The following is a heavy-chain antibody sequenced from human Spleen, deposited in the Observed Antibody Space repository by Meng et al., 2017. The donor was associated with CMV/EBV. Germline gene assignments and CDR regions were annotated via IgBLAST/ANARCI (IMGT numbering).Heavy chain of an antibody. CDR3: AREGDSGTYQY. Sequence: QVPVVQSGPALKKPEASVTLSCKASGYTFTRYAMNWVRQALGQGLEWMGWIDTDTGNPTYAQGFTGRFVFSLDTSVNTAYLQISSLKAEDTAVYYCAREGDSGTYQYWGQGTLVTVSS. CDR1: GYTFTRYA. CDR2: IDTDTGNP. V-gene: IGHV7-4-1*02. D-gene: IGHD1-26*01. J-gene: IGHJ4*02.